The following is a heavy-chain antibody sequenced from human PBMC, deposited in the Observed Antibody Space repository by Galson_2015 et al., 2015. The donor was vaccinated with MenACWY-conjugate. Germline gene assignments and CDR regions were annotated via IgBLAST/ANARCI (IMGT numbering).Heavy chain of an antibody. CDR3: AKDVLDYGDYGTFDY. CDR1: GFTFSTYG. D-gene: IGHD4-17*01. J-gene: IGHJ4*02. CDR2: IRYDGSKK. Sequence: SLRLSCAASGFTFSTYGMHWVRQAPGKGLEWVAFIRYDGSKKNYADSVKGRFTISRDNAKNTLYLQMNSLRDEDTAVYWCAKDVLDYGDYGTFDYWGQGTLVTVSS. V-gene: IGHV3-30*02.